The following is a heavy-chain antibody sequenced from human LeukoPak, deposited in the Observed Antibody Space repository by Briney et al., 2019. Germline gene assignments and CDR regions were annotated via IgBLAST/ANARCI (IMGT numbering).Heavy chain of an antibody. CDR1: GFTFSNYW. V-gene: IGHV3-7*05. D-gene: IGHD6-19*01. Sequence: QPGGSLRLSCAASGFTFSNYWMNWVRQAPGKGLGWVANIKQDGTEKYYVDSVKGRFTISRDNAENSLNLQMNSLRAEDTAVYYCARGMTVAANWFDPWGQGTLVTVSS. CDR2: IKQDGTEK. CDR3: ARGMTVAANWFDP. J-gene: IGHJ5*02.